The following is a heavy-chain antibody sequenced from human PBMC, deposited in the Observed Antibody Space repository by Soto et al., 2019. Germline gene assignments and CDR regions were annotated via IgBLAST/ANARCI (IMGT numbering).Heavy chain of an antibody. D-gene: IGHD3-16*01. Sequence: QVQLQESGPGLVKPSQTLSLTCSVSGDSIRGGGHYWNWIRQFPGKGLEWIGYVYHSGSTHYNPSLRGRLTISIDTSKNQFSLRLISVTAADTALYYCARDTGLAQNVWGYWGHGAQVTVSS. J-gene: IGHJ4*03. CDR1: GDSIRGGGHY. CDR2: VYHSGST. V-gene: IGHV4-31*03. CDR3: ARDTGLAQNVWGY.